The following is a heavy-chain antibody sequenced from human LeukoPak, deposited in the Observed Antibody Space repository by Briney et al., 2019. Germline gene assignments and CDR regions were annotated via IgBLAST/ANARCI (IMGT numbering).Heavy chain of an antibody. D-gene: IGHD6-13*01. J-gene: IGHJ3*02. CDR2: IYTSGST. V-gene: IGHV4-4*07. CDR1: GDSISSYY. Sequence: SETLSPTCTVSGDSISSYYWSWIRQTAGKGLEWIGRIYTSGSTIYNPSLTRRVTMSVDTSKNQFSLKLSSVTAADTAVYYCARDPHSTPLREAFDIWGQGTVVTVSS. CDR3: ARDPHSTPLREAFDI.